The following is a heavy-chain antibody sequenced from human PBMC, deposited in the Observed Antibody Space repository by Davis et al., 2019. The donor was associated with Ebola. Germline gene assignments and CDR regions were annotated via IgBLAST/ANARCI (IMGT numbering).Heavy chain of an antibody. CDR1: GFTLNNAW. Sequence: GESLKISCLASGFTLNNAWMSWVRQAPGKGLEWVGHIKSKTDGGTTDYAAPVKGRFAMSRDDSKNTLYLQMNSLKIEDTAVYYCTTLSTVTTMYFDLWGRGTLVTVSS. CDR3: TTLSTVTTMYFDL. D-gene: IGHD4-17*01. CDR2: IKSKTDGGTT. J-gene: IGHJ2*01. V-gene: IGHV3-15*01.